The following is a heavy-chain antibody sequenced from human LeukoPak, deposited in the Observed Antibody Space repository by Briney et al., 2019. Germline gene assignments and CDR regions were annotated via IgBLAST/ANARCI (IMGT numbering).Heavy chain of an antibody. V-gene: IGHV4-59*01. Sequence: KSSETLSLTCTVSGGSISSYYWTWIRQPPGKGLEWIGYIHYSGSSRSHPSLNSRVTMSVDTSKSQFPLKLTSVTAAATAVYYCARGRRTAVVTDFDYWGQGTLVTVSS. CDR2: IHYSGSS. CDR1: GGSISSYY. J-gene: IGHJ4*02. D-gene: IGHD2-21*02. CDR3: ARGRRTAVVTDFDY.